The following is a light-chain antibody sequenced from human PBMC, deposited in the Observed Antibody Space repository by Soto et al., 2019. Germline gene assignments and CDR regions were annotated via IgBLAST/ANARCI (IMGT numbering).Light chain of an antibody. Sequence: EVVLTQSPGTLSLSPGERATLSCRASQSVTSNYLAWYQQKPGQAPRLIIYGASSRATGIPDRFSGSGSGTDFTLTISRLEPEDSAVYCCQQYGVSPVFGPGTKVDIK. V-gene: IGKV3-20*01. J-gene: IGKJ3*01. CDR3: QQYGVSPV. CDR2: GAS. CDR1: QSVTSNY.